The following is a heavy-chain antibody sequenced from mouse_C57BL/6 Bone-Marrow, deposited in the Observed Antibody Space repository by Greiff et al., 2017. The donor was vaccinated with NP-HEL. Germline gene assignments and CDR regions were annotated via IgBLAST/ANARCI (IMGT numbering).Heavy chain of an antibody. V-gene: IGHV5-12*01. Sequence: DVMLVESGGGLVQPGGSLKLSCAASGFTFSDYYMYWVRQTPEKRLEWVAYISNGGGSTYYPDTVKGRFTISRDNAKNTLYLQMSRLKSEDTAMYYCARQGSDLERFAYWGQGTLVTVSA. CDR1: GFTFSDYY. CDR3: ARQGSDLERFAY. J-gene: IGHJ3*01. CDR2: ISNGGGST.